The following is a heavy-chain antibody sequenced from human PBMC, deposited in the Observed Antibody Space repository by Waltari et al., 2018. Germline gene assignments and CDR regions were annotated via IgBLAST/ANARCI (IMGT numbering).Heavy chain of an antibody. CDR3: ARVEGRKDAFDI. CDR1: GGSISSYY. J-gene: IGHJ3*02. Sequence: QVQLQESGPGLVTPSETLSLTCPVSGGSISSYYWSWIRQPPGKGLEWIGYIYYSGSTNYNPSLKSRVTISVDTSKNQFSLKLSSVTAADTAVYYCARVEGRKDAFDIWGQGTMVTVSS. V-gene: IGHV4-59*01. CDR2: IYYSGST.